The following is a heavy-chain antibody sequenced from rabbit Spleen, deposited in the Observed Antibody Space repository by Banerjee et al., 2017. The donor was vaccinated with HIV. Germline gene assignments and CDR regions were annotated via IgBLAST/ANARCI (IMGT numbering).Heavy chain of an antibody. Sequence: QEQLVESGGGPVKPEGSLKLSCTASGFSFSNKAVMCWVRQAPGKGLEWIACINAVTGKPVYASWAKGRYTFSKTSSTTVTLQMTSLTAADTATYFCARDIGSGATYYDLWGPGTLVTVS. CDR1: GFSFSNKAV. D-gene: IGHD8-1*01. CDR2: INAVTGKP. J-gene: IGHJ4*01. V-gene: IGHV1S45*01. CDR3: ARDIGSGATYYDL.